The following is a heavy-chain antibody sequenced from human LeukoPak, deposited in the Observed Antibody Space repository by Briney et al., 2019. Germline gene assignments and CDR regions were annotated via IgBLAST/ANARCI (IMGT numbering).Heavy chain of an antibody. Sequence: ASVKVSCKASGGTFSSYAISWVRQAPGQGLEWMGGMIPIFGTANYAQKFQGRVTITADESTSTAYMELSSLRSEDTAVYYCARESRYCSGGSCYLNYWGQGTLVTVSS. V-gene: IGHV1-69*01. J-gene: IGHJ4*02. CDR1: GGTFSSYA. CDR3: ARESRYCSGGSCYLNY. CDR2: MIPIFGTA. D-gene: IGHD2-15*01.